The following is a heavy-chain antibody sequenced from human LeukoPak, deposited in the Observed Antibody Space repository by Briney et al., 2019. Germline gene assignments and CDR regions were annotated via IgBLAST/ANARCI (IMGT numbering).Heavy chain of an antibody. CDR2: ISAYNGNT. CDR3: ARRRSGRDGYNFGY. D-gene: IGHD5-24*01. V-gene: IGHV1-18*01. J-gene: IGHJ4*02. CDR1: GYTFTSYG. Sequence: ASVKVSCKSSGYTFTSYGISWVRRASGQGLEWMGWISAYNGNTNYAQKLQGRVTMTTDTSTSTAYMELRSLRSDDTAVYYCARRRSGRDGYNFGYWGQGTLVTVSS.